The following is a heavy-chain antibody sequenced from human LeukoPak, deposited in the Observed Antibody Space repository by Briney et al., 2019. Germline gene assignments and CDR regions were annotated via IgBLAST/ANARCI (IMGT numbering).Heavy chain of an antibody. CDR3: ARSRNGRSYADYSDC. Sequence: GASVKVSCKASGYTFTSYAMNWVRQATGQGLEWMGWMTPNSGNTGYAQRFQGRVTITRNTSISTAYMELDSLTSEDTAVYYCARSRNGRSYADYSDCWGQGTLATVSS. CDR1: GYTFTSYA. CDR2: MTPNSGNT. D-gene: IGHD1-1*01. J-gene: IGHJ4*02. V-gene: IGHV1-8*03.